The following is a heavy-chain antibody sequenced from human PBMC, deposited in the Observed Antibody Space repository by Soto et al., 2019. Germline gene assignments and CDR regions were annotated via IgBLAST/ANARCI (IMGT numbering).Heavy chain of an antibody. CDR1: GCTFSSYG. CDR3: ARDLNGYSSGWTCYYYYGMDV. J-gene: IGHJ6*02. V-gene: IGHV3-33*01. Sequence: GGSRRLSCAASGCTFSSYGMHWVRQAPGKGLEWVAVIWYDGSNKYYADSVKGRFTISRDNSKNTLYLQMNSLRAEDTAVYYCARDLNGYSSGWTCYYYYGMDVWGQGTTVTVS. CDR2: IWYDGSNK. D-gene: IGHD6-19*01.